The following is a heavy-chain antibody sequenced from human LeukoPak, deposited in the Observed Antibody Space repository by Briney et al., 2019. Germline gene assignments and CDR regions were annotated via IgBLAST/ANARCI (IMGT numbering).Heavy chain of an antibody. Sequence: PGGSLRLSCAASGFSFSSYYMNWVRQAPGKGLEWVSSISGGSTFINYEDSVKGRFTISSDNAKNSLYLQMNSLRAEDSAVYYCARMNYDTSGHEKGFDPWGQGTLVIVSS. CDR3: ARMNYDTSGHEKGFDP. CDR2: ISGGSTFI. D-gene: IGHD3-22*01. CDR1: GFSFSSYY. V-gene: IGHV3-21*01. J-gene: IGHJ5*02.